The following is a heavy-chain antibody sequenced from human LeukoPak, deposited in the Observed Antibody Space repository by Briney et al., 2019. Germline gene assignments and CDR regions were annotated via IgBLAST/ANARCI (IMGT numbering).Heavy chain of an antibody. CDR2: IRFDGSNK. V-gene: IGHV3-33*01. CDR3: ARDGRPDTSGCSTLDY. CDR1: GFTFSYLG. J-gene: IGHJ4*02. Sequence: GGSLRLSCVASGFTFSYLGTHWVRQAPGKGLEWVAVIRFDGSNKYYADSVKGRFTISRDNSKNTLYLQMNSLRAEDTAAYYCARDGRPDTSGCSTLDYWGQGTLVTVSS. D-gene: IGHD3-22*01.